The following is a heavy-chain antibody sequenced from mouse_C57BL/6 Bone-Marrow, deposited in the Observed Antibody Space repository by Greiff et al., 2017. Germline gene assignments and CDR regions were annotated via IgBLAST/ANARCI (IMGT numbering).Heavy chain of an antibody. J-gene: IGHJ1*03. CDR3: ASSSYGYFDV. CDR2: IDPSDSYT. CDR1: GYTFTSYW. D-gene: IGHD1-1*01. V-gene: IGHV1-59*01. Sequence: QVQLQQPGAELVRPGTSVKLSCKASGYTFTSYWMHWVKQRPGQGLEWIGEIDPSDSYTNYNQKFKGKSTLTVDKSSSTAYMQLSSLTSEDSAVYYCASSSYGYFDVWGTGTTVTVSS.